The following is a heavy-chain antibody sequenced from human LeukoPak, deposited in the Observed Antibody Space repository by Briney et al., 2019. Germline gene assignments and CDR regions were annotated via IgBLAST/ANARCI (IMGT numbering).Heavy chain of an antibody. Sequence: GESLKISCKRSGYCITSYSIGWARQMPGKGLEWMGIIYPGDFDTRYSPSFQGQVTISADKSISTAYLQWSSLKASDTAMYYCARGGTTVVSGLLVDWGQGTLVTVSS. J-gene: IGHJ4*02. CDR1: GYCITSYS. D-gene: IGHD4-23*01. CDR2: IYPGDFDT. V-gene: IGHV5-51*01. CDR3: ARGGTTVVSGLLVD.